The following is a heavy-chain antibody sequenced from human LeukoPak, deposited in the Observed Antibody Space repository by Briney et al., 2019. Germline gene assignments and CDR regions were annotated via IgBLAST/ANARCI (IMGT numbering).Heavy chain of an antibody. CDR2: ISYDGSNK. Sequence: PGRSLRLSCAASGFTFSSYAMHWVRQAPGKGLEWVAVISYDGSNKYYADSVKGRFTISRDNSKNTLYLQMNSLRAEDTAVYYCARGVFPKSSTSYWGQGTLVTVSS. CDR1: GFTFSSYA. CDR3: ARGVFPKSSTSY. V-gene: IGHV3-30*01. J-gene: IGHJ4*02. D-gene: IGHD2-2*01.